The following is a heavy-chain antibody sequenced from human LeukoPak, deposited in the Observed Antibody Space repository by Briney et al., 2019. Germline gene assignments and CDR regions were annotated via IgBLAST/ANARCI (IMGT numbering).Heavy chain of an antibody. J-gene: IGHJ4*02. Sequence: GGSLRLSCAASGFTFSSYGMHWVRQAPGKGLEWVAFIRYDGSNKYYADSVKGRFTISRDNSKNTLYLQMNSLRAEDTAVYYCARKPQVPAAIGEYYFDYWGQGTLVTVSS. CDR3: ARKPQVPAAIGEYYFDY. D-gene: IGHD2-2*01. CDR2: IRYDGSNK. CDR1: GFTFSSYG. V-gene: IGHV3-30*02.